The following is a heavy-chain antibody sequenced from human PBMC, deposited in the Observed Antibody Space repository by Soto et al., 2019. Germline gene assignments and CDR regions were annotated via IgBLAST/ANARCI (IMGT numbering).Heavy chain of an antibody. CDR2: IWYDGSNK. D-gene: IGHD2-15*01. CDR1: GFTFSSYG. Sequence: GGSLRLSCAASGFTFSSYGMHWVRQAPGKGLEWVAVIWYDGSNKYYADSVKGRFTISRDNSKNTLYLQMNSLRAEDTAVYYCARDSDLLSAGHSEYYFDYWGQGTLVTVSS. CDR3: ARDSDLLSAGHSEYYFDY. V-gene: IGHV3-33*01. J-gene: IGHJ4*02.